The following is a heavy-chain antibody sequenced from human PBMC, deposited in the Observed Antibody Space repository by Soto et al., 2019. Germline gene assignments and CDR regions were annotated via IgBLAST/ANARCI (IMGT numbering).Heavy chain of an antibody. Sequence: SETLSLTCAVYGGSFSGYYWSWIRQPPGKGLEWIGEINHSGSTNYNPSLKSRVTISVDTSKNHFSLKLTSVTAADTAVYYCARAGFDPWGQGTLVTVSS. CDR2: INHSGST. J-gene: IGHJ5*02. CDR3: ARAGFDP. V-gene: IGHV4-34*01. CDR1: GGSFSGYY.